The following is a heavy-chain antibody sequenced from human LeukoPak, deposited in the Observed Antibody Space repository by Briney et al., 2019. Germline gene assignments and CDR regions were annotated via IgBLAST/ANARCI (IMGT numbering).Heavy chain of an antibody. CDR1: GGSFSGYY. J-gene: IGHJ4*02. Sequence: SETLSLTCAVYGGSFSGYYWSWIRQPPGKGLEWIGEINHSGSTNYNPSLTSRVTISVDMSKNQFSLKLSSVTAADTAVYYCARGPPRGIVVVPAAVGDYWGQGTLVTVSS. D-gene: IGHD2-2*01. V-gene: IGHV4-34*01. CDR3: ARGPPRGIVVVPAAVGDY. CDR2: INHSGST.